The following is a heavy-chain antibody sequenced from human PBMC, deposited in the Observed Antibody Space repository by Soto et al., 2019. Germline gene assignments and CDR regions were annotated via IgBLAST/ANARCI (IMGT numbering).Heavy chain of an antibody. Sequence: QVQLQQWGAGLLKPSETLSLTCAVYGGSFSGYYWSWIRQPPGKGLEWIGEINHSGSTNYNPSLKSRVTISVDTSKNQFSLKLSSVTAADTAVYYCAREAVAGTPRGLRSNYFDYRGQGTLVTVSS. CDR1: GGSFSGYY. CDR2: INHSGST. V-gene: IGHV4-34*01. J-gene: IGHJ4*02. CDR3: AREAVAGTPRGLRSNYFDY. D-gene: IGHD6-19*01.